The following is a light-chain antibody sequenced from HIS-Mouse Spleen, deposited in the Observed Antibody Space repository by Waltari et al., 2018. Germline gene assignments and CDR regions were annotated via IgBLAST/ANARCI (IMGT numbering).Light chain of an antibody. CDR2: ELL. V-gene: IGLV2-14*01. CDR3: SSYTSSSTQVV. J-gene: IGLJ2*01. CDR1: SRDVGRYNY. Sequence: QSALTQPASVSGSPGQSITIACTGTSRDVGRYNYVSWYQQHPGKAPKLMIYELLSWPSGVSTRLSVSKYGNPASLTISGLQAEDEADYYCSSYTSSSTQVVFGGGTKLTVL.